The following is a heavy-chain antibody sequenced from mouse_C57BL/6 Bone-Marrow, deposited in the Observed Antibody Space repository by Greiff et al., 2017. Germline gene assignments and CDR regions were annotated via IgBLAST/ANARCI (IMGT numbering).Heavy chain of an antibody. D-gene: IGHD1-1*01. V-gene: IGHV2-5*01. J-gene: IGHJ3*01. CDR1: GFSLTSYG. CDR2: IWRGGST. Sequence: VKLVESGPGLVQPSQSLSITCTVSGFSLTSYGVHWVRQSPGKGLEWLGVIWRGGSTDYNAAFMSRLSITNDNSKSQVFFKMNSLQADDTAIDYCANSPDYYVFAYWGQGTLVTVSA. CDR3: ANSPDYYVFAY.